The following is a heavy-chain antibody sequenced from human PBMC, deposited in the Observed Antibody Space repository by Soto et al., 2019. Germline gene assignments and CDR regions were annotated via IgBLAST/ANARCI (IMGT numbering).Heavy chain of an antibody. CDR3: ARLLYYYGSGSYLGSDYYYYYYMDV. CDR2: IYYSGST. J-gene: IGHJ6*03. CDR1: GGSISSYY. Sequence: SETLSLTCTVSGGSISSYYWSWIRQPPGKRLEWIGYIYYSGSTNYNPSLKSRVTISVDTSKNQFSLKLSSVTAADTAVYYCARLLYYYGSGSYLGSDYYYYYYMDVWGKGTTVTVSS. V-gene: IGHV4-59*01. D-gene: IGHD3-10*01.